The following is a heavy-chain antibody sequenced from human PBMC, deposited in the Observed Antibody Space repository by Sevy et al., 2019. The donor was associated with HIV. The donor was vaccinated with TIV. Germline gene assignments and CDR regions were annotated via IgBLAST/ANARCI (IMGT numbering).Heavy chain of an antibody. CDR3: VKAPALRLHDYGDYLTGFDY. J-gene: IGHJ4*02. Sequence: GGSLRLSCAASGFTFSSYAMSWVRQAPGKGLEWVSAISGSGGSTYYAHSVKGRFTISRDNSKNTLYLQMNSLRAEDTAVYYCVKAPALRLHDYGDYLTGFDYWGQGTLVTVSS. CDR1: GFTFSSYA. V-gene: IGHV3-23*01. D-gene: IGHD4-17*01. CDR2: ISGSGGST.